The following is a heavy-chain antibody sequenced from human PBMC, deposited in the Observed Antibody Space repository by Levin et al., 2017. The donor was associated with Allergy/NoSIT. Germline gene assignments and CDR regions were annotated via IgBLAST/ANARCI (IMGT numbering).Heavy chain of an antibody. CDR3: ARAGHLGELSFRRRHYFDY. CDR2: INPNSGGT. Sequence: GESLKISCKASGYTFTGYYMHWVRQAPGQGLEWMGRINPNSGGTNYAQKFQGRVTMTRDTSISTAYMELSRLRSDDTAVYYCARAGHLGELSFRRRHYFDYWGQGTLVTVSS. V-gene: IGHV1-2*06. J-gene: IGHJ4*02. D-gene: IGHD3-16*02. CDR1: GYTFTGYY.